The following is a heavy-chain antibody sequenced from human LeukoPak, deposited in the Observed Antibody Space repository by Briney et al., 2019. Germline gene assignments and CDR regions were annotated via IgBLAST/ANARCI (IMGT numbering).Heavy chain of an antibody. CDR3: AKVVVAGDYYYGMDV. CDR1: GFTFDDYA. CDR2: LSWNSGSI. Sequence: GGSLRLSCAASGFTFDDYAMHWVRQAPGKGLEWVSGLSWNSGSIGYADSVKGRFTISRDNAKNSLYLQMNSLRAEDTALYYCAKVVVAGDYYYGMDVWGQGTTVTVSS. V-gene: IGHV3-9*01. J-gene: IGHJ6*02. D-gene: IGHD2-2*01.